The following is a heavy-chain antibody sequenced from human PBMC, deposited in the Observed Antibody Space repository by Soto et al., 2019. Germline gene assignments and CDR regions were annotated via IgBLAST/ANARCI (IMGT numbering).Heavy chain of an antibody. Sequence: QVQLVESGGGVVQPGRSLRLSCAASGFTFSSYAMHWVRQAPGKGLEWVAVISYDGSNKYYADSVKGRFTISRDNSKNVLYLQMNSLRAEDTAVSYCASDLGAKTYYFDYWGQGTMVTVSS. V-gene: IGHV3-30-3*01. D-gene: IGHD3-16*01. CDR2: ISYDGSNK. CDR1: GFTFSSYA. J-gene: IGHJ4*02. CDR3: ASDLGAKTYYFDY.